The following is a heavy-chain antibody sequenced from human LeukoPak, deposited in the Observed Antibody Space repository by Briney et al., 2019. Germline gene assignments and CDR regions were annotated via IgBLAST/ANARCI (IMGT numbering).Heavy chain of an antibody. V-gene: IGHV1-2*02. Sequence: ASVKVSCKASGYTFTGYYMHWVRQAPGQGLEWMGWINPNSGGTNYAQKFQGRVTMTRDTSISTAYMELSRLRSDDTAVYYCARVLLWFGELLYPFDYWGQGTLVTVSS. CDR3: ARVLLWFGELLYPFDY. D-gene: IGHD3-10*01. CDR1: GYTFTGYY. CDR2: INPNSGGT. J-gene: IGHJ4*02.